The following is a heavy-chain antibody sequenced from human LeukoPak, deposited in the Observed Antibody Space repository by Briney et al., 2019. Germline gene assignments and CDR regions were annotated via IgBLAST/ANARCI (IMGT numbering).Heavy chain of an antibody. CDR2: ISGSGGST. Sequence: GGSLRLSCAASGFTFSSYAMSWVRQAPGKGLEWVSAISGSGGSTYYADSVKGRFTITRDNSKNTLFLQMNSLRAEDTAVYYCTTHRILSPGGYYYDSSGYYSGDYWGQGTLVTVSS. D-gene: IGHD3-22*01. V-gene: IGHV3-23*01. CDR3: TTHRILSPGGYYYDSSGYYSGDY. J-gene: IGHJ4*02. CDR1: GFTFSSYA.